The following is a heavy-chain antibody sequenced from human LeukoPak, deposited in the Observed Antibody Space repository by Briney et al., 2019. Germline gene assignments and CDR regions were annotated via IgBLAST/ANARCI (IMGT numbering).Heavy chain of an antibody. Sequence: GGSLRLSCAASGFTFSRYSMNWVRQAPGKGLVWVSGINTDGSTTNYADSVKGRFTISRDNAKDTLYLQMNSLRAEDTAVYYCARDYSTSWSGNYWGQGTLVTVSS. CDR2: INTDGSTT. CDR1: GFTFSRYS. V-gene: IGHV3-74*01. J-gene: IGHJ4*02. CDR3: ARDYSTSWSGNY. D-gene: IGHD6-13*01.